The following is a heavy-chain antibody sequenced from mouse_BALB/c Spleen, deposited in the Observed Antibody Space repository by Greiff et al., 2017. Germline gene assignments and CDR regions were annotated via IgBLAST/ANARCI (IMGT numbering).Heavy chain of an antibody. CDR2: IWAGGST. J-gene: IGHJ3*01. Sequence: VQLVESGPGLVAPSQSLSITCTVSGFSLTSYGVHWVRQPPGKGLEWLGVIWAGGSTNYNSALMSRLSISKDNSKSQVFLKMNSLQTDDTAMYYCARVYYGTRETWFAYWGQGTLVTVSA. CDR1: GFSLTSYG. CDR3: ARVYYGTRETWFAY. D-gene: IGHD1-1*01. V-gene: IGHV2-9*02.